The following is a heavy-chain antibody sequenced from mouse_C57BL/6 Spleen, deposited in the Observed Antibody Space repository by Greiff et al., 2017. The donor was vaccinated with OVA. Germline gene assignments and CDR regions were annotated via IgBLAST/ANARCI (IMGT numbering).Heavy chain of an antibody. J-gene: IGHJ1*03. Sequence: QVQLKQSGPELVKPGASVKISCKASGYAFSSSWMNWVKQRPGKGLEWIGRIYPGDGDTNYTGKFKGKATLTADKSSSTAYMQLSSLTSEDSAVYFGERDGSKGGVYWYFDYWGTGTTVTVSS. CDR1: GYAFSSSW. D-gene: IGHD1-1*01. V-gene: IGHV1-82*01. CDR2: IYPGDGDT. CDR3: ERDGSKGGVYWYFDY.